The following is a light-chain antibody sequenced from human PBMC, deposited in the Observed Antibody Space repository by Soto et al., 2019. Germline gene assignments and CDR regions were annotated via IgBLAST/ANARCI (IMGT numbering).Light chain of an antibody. J-gene: IGKJ3*01. CDR1: QSVLHSSNNKDY. V-gene: IGKV4-1*01. CDR2: WAS. CDR3: QQYYSTPFT. Sequence: DIVMTQSPDSLAVSLGERDTIYCKSSQSVLHSSNNKDYLAWYQQKPGQSPKLLIYWASTRESGVPDRFSGSGSATEFTLTISSLQAEDVAVYYCQQYYSTPFTFGPGTKVDIK.